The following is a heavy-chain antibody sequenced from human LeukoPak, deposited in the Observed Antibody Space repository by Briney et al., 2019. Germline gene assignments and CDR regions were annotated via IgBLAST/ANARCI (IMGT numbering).Heavy chain of an antibody. J-gene: IGHJ4*02. CDR1: GYTFTSYD. D-gene: IGHD5-24*01. CDR2: MNPNSGNT. Sequence: ASVKVSCKASGYTFTSYDINWVRQATGQGLEWMGWMNPNSGNTGYARKFQGRVTMTRNTSISTACMELSSLRSEDTAVYYCARDVEMATIWGFDYWGQGTLVTVSS. V-gene: IGHV1-8*01. CDR3: ARDVEMATIWGFDY.